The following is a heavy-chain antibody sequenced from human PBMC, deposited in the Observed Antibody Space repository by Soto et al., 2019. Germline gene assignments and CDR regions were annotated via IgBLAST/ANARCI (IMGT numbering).Heavy chain of an antibody. CDR1: GYTFTSYY. V-gene: IGHV1-46*01. Sequence: GPSVKVSCKAAGYTFTSYYMHWVRQAPGQGLEWMGIINPSGGTTSYAQKFQGRVTMTRDTSTNTVYMELSSLRSEDTAVYYCARDQGVSGYDRPNYWGQGTLVTVSS. J-gene: IGHJ4*02. CDR3: ARDQGVSGYDRPNY. D-gene: IGHD5-12*01. CDR2: INPSGGTT.